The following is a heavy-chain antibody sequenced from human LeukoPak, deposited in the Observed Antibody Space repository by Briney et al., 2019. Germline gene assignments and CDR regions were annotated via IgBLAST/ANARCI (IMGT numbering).Heavy chain of an antibody. Sequence: GGSLRLSCAASGFTFSSYWMHCVRQAPGKGLVWVSCISSDGSETRYADSVKGRFTISRDNAKNTLYLQMNSLTAEDTAVYYCATCSGGRCYSKGFDYWGQGTLVTVSS. CDR1: GFTFSSYW. CDR3: ATCSGGRCYSKGFDY. J-gene: IGHJ4*02. D-gene: IGHD2-15*01. V-gene: IGHV3-74*01. CDR2: ISSDGSET.